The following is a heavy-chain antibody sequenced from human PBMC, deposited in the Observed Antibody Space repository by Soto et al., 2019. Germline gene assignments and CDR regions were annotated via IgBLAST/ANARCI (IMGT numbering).Heavy chain of an antibody. D-gene: IGHD4-17*01. CDR1: GFVFSNYW. J-gene: IGHJ5*02. CDR3: ARFRVDGDAVP. V-gene: IGHV3-74*01. Sequence: EMQLVESGGGLVQPGQSLRLSCAASGFVFSNYWMHWVRQTPGKGLVWVSRINGDGTSTSYADSVRGRFTISRDNAKNALYLQMDSLSIEDMALYYCARFRVDGDAVPWGQGTLVTVFS. CDR2: INGDGTST.